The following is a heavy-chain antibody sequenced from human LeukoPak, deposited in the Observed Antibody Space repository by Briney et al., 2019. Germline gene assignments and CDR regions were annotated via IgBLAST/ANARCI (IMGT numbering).Heavy chain of an antibody. CDR3: ARRTRTGATAGGNYYYYYMDV. CDR2: IYYSGST. J-gene: IGHJ6*03. V-gene: IGHV4-59*01. Sequence: SETLSLTCTVSGGSISGYYWSWIRQPPGKGLEWIGYIYYSGSTNYNPSLKSRVTTSVDTSKNQFSLKLSSVTAADTAVYYCARRTRTGATAGGNYYYYYMDVWGTGTTVTVSS. CDR1: GGSISGYY. D-gene: IGHD1-1*01.